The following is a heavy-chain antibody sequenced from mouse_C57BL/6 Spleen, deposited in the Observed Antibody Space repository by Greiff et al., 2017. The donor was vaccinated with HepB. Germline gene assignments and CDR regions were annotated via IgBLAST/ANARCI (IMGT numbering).Heavy chain of an antibody. CDR2: ISSGGSYT. V-gene: IGHV5-6*01. CDR1: GFTFSSYG. J-gene: IGHJ4*01. Sequence: EVKVVESGGDLVKPGGSLKLSCAASGFTFSSYGMSWVRQTPDKRLEWVATISSGGSYTYYPDSVKGRFTISRDNAKNTLYLQMSSLKSEDTAMYYCARPALHYYAMDYWGQGTSVTVSS. CDR3: ARPALHYYAMDY.